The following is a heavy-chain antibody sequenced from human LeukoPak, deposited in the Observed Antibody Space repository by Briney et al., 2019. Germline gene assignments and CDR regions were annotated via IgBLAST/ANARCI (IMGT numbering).Heavy chain of an antibody. V-gene: IGHV3-23*01. Sequence: PGGSLRLSCAASGFTFSSYGMSWVRQAPGKGLEWVSFITTSGATTSYADSVKGRFTISRDNPRNTLYMQMNSLRDEDTALYYCAIMHGYYDGSGYWVQWGQGTPVTVSS. D-gene: IGHD3-22*01. CDR1: GFTFSSYG. J-gene: IGHJ4*02. CDR3: AIMHGYYDGSGYWVQ. CDR2: ITTSGATT.